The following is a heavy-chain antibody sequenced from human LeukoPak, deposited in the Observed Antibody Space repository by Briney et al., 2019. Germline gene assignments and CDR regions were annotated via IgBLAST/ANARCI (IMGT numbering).Heavy chain of an antibody. D-gene: IGHD3-9*01. V-gene: IGHV3-23*01. CDR3: AKDLSGPTKGAHLTGYYKARYYFDY. CDR1: GFTFTSYA. Sequence: SGRSLRPSCAASGFTFTSYAMSWVRQAPRKGLEWVSAISGSGGSTYYADSVKGRFTISRDNSKNTLYLQMNSLRAEDTAVYYCAKDLSGPTKGAHLTGYYKARYYFDYWGQGTLVTVSS. J-gene: IGHJ4*02. CDR2: ISGSGGST.